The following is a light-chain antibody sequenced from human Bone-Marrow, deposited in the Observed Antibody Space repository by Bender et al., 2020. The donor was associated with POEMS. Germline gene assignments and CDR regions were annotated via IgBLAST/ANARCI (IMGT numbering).Light chain of an antibody. CDR3: GSYTSTNTRV. CDR1: STDVGASKF. J-gene: IGLJ2*01. Sequence: QSALTQPASVSGSPGQSITISCSGISTDVGASKFVSWYQHHPGKAPKRIIYDVTNRPSGVSPRFSGSKSGNTASLTISGLQAEDEADYYCGSYTSTNTRVFGGGTKVTVL. CDR2: DVT. V-gene: IGLV2-14*03.